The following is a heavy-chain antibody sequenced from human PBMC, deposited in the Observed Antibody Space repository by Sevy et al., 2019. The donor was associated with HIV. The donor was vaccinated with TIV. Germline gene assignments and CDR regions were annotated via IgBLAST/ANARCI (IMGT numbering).Heavy chain of an antibody. Sequence: SETLSLTCTVSGGSISSSSYYWGWIRQPPGKGLEWIAIIYYSGSTYYNPSLKSRVSIFIDTSKNQCSLKLSPVTAADTALYYCARLSLSRGVTTGSYYFDYWGQGTLVTVSS. CDR3: ARLSLSRGVTTGSYYFDY. J-gene: IGHJ4*02. CDR2: IYYSGST. CDR1: GGSISSSSYY. D-gene: IGHD1-1*01. V-gene: IGHV4-39*01.